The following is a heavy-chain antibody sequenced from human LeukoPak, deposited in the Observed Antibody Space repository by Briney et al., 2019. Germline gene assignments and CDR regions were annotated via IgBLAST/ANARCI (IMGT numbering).Heavy chain of an antibody. CDR1: GGSISSYY. CDR3: ARGGLLWFGELLPPIPHFDY. D-gene: IGHD3-10*01. Sequence: SETLSLTCTVSGGSISSYYWSWIRQPPGKGLEWIGYIYYSGSTNYNPSLKGRVTISVDTSKNQFSLKLSSVTAADTAVYYCARGGLLWFGELLPPIPHFDYWGQGTLVTVSS. V-gene: IGHV4-59*01. J-gene: IGHJ4*02. CDR2: IYYSGST.